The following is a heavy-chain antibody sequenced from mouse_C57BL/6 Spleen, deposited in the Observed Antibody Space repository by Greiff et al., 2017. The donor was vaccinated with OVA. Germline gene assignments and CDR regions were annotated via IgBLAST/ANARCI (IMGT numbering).Heavy chain of an antibody. V-gene: IGHV1-72*01. Sequence: QVQLQQPGAELVKPGASVKLSCKASGYTFTSYWMHWVKQRPGRGLEWIGRIDPNSGGTKYNEQFKSQATLTVDKSSRTAYMQLSSLTSDVSAVYDCALPKYGKKDYAMDYWGQGTSVTVSS. CDR3: ALPKYGKKDYAMDY. D-gene: IGHD2-10*02. CDR1: GYTFTSYW. J-gene: IGHJ4*01. CDR2: IDPNSGGT.